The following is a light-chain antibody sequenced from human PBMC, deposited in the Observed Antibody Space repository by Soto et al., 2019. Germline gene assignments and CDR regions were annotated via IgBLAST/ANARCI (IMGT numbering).Light chain of an antibody. CDR1: QSVGNNF. J-gene: IGKJ4*01. CDR2: HAT. Sequence: EIVLTQSPGTLSLSPGERAALSCRASQSVGNNFLGWYQQKPGQSPRLLIYHATNRATVTPDRFSGTAAGTDFTLTISRLEPEYFAVYCYHQYASSPLTFGGGTKVEIK. V-gene: IGKV3-20*01. CDR3: HQYASSPLT.